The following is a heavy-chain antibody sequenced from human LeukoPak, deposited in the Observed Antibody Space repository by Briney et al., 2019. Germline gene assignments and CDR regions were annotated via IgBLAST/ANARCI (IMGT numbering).Heavy chain of an antibody. V-gene: IGHV4-34*01. CDR1: GGSFSGYY. D-gene: IGHD1-7*01. J-gene: IGHJ5*02. Sequence: ASETLSLTCAVYGGSFSGYYWSWIRQPPGKGLEWIGEINHSGSTNYNPSLKSRVTISVDTSKNQFSLKLSSVTAVDTAVYYCARGRWNYNWFDPWGQGTLVTVSS. CDR3: ARGRWNYNWFDP. CDR2: INHSGST.